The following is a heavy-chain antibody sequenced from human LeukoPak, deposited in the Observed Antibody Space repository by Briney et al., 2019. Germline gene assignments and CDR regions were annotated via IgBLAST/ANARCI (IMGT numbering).Heavy chain of an antibody. D-gene: IGHD2-2*01. J-gene: IGHJ3*02. CDR2: INNDGSGT. CDR3: ARPAAHVPYAFDI. V-gene: IGHV3-74*01. CDR1: GFTLSSYW. Sequence: GGSLRLSCAASGFTLSSYWMHWVRQAPGKGLVWVSHINNDGSGTSYADSVKGRFTISRDNAKNTLYLQMNSLRAEDTAVYYCARPAAHVPYAFDIWGQGTKGNRSS.